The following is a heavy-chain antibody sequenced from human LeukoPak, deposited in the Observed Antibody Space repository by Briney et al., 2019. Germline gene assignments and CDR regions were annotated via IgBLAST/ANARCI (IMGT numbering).Heavy chain of an antibody. CDR2: ISGSGGST. Sequence: GGSLRLSCAASGFTFSNYGMSWVRQAPGKGLEWVSGISGSGGSTYYADSVKGRFTISRDNSKNTLYLQMNSLRAEDTAVYYCAKDLGGLGSSGSLDYWGQGTLVTVSS. CDR3: AKDLGGLGSSGSLDY. J-gene: IGHJ4*02. CDR1: GFTFSNYG. V-gene: IGHV3-23*01. D-gene: IGHD6-19*01.